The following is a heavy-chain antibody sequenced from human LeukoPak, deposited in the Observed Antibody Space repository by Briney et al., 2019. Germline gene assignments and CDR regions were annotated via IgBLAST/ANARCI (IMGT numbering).Heavy chain of an antibody. Sequence: GRSLRLSCEASGFTFSHFGMHWVRQAPGKGLEWVAVIWSDATNQFYADFVKGRFTISRDNFRNTVSLQMNSLRVEDTAVYYCAKDAQRGIDYSNSLEHWGQGSLVTVSS. CDR2: IWSDATNQ. V-gene: IGHV3-33*06. CDR1: GFTFSHFG. CDR3: AKDAQRGIDYSNSLEH. D-gene: IGHD4-11*01. J-gene: IGHJ4*02.